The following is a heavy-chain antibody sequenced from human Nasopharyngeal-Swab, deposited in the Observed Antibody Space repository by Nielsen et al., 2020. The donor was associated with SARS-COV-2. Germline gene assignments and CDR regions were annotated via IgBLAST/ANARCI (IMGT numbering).Heavy chain of an antibody. CDR2: INSDGSST. Sequence: GESLKISWAASGFTFSSYWMHWVRQAPGKGLVWVSRINSDGSSTNYADSVKGRFTISRDNAKNTLYLQMNSLRAEDTAVYYCARGTYYDILTGYSYFDYWGQGTLVTVSS. CDR1: GFTFSSYW. V-gene: IGHV3-74*01. J-gene: IGHJ4*02. D-gene: IGHD3-9*01. CDR3: ARGTYYDILTGYSYFDY.